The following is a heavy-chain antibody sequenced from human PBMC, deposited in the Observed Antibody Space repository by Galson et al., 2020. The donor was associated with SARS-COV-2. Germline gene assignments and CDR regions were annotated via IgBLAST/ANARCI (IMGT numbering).Heavy chain of an antibody. CDR3: ARDGQLSSGWAVDY. D-gene: IGHD6-19*01. J-gene: IGHJ4*02. V-gene: IGHV3-33*01. CDR1: GFTFSNHA. Sequence: GESLKISCAASGFTFSNHAIHWVRQAPGKGLEWVAQIFYDGSDKYYGDSVKGRFTISRDSSKNMVYLQMNNLKVDDTAVYYCARDGQLSSGWAVDYWGQGTLLTVSS. CDR2: IFYDGSDK.